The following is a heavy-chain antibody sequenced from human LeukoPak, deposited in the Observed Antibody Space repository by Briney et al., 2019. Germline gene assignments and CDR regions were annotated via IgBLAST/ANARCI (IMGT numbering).Heavy chain of an antibody. J-gene: IGHJ6*03. Sequence: SETLSLTCTVSGGSISSYYWSWIRQPPGKGLEWIGYIYYSGSTNYNPSLKSRVTISVDTSKNQFSLKLSSVTAADTAVYYCARDSAVGSSYYYYHMDVWGKGTTVTVSS. V-gene: IGHV4-59*01. D-gene: IGHD3-10*01. CDR3: ARDSAVGSSYYYYHMDV. CDR1: GGSISSYY. CDR2: IYYSGST.